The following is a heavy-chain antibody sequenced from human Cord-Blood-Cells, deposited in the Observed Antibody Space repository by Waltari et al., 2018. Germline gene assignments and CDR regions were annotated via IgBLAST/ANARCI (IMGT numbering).Heavy chain of an antibody. CDR3: ARYIVVVPAANWFDP. CDR2: INHSGSA. Sequence: QVQLQQWGAGLLKPSETLSLTCAVYGGSFSGYYWSWIRQPPGKGLEWIGEINHSGSASCTPSLKSRVTISVDTSKNQFSLKLSSVTAADTAVYYCARYIVVVPAANWFDPWGQGTLVTVAS. CDR1: GGSFSGYY. D-gene: IGHD2-2*01. J-gene: IGHJ5*02. V-gene: IGHV4-34*01.